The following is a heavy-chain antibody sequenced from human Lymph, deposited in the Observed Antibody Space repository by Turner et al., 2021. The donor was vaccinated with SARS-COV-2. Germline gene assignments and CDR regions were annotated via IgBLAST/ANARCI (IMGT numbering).Heavy chain of an antibody. D-gene: IGHD1-1*01. Sequence: QVQLVQSGAEMKKPGASVKVSCKVSGYTLTELSIHWVRQAPGKGLEWMGGFDPEDGETIYAQKFQGRDTMTEDTSTDTAYMELSSLRSEDTAVYYCATLKSNWKILTGRYYFDFWGQGTLVTVSS. CDR2: FDPEDGET. V-gene: IGHV1-24*01. CDR1: GYTLTELS. J-gene: IGHJ4*02. CDR3: ATLKSNWKILTGRYYFDF.